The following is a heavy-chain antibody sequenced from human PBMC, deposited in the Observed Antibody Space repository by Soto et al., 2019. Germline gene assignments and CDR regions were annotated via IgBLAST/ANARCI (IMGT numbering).Heavy chain of an antibody. CDR1: GGSIRSYC. Sequence: SETLSLTCTVSGGSIRSYCWTWIRQPPGEGLEWIGSICNSGSTNYNPSLKSRVTISEDTSKNQFSLKLSSVTAADTAVYYCARPMEGGSGSYYTPNFDYWGQGTLVTVSS. CDR3: ARPMEGGSGSYYTPNFDY. CDR2: ICNSGST. V-gene: IGHV4-4*08. J-gene: IGHJ4*02. D-gene: IGHD3-10*01.